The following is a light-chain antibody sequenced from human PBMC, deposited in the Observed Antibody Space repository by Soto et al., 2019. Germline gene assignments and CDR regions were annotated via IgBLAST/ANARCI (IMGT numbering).Light chain of an antibody. J-gene: IGLJ3*02. Sequence: QAVVTQEPSQTVSPGGRVTLICGSSTGAVTSGHYPYWFQQKPGQAPRTLIYDTRNKHSWTPARFSGSLLGGKAALTLSGAQPEDEGDYYCLLSYSGAWVFGGGTKVTVL. CDR2: DTR. V-gene: IGLV7-46*01. CDR3: LLSYSGAWV. CDR1: TGAVTSGHY.